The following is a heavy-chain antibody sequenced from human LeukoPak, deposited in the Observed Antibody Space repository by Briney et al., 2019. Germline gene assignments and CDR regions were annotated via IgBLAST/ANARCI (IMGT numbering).Heavy chain of an antibody. CDR2: ISSSSSYT. CDR3: ARDAIWQSTRYFDWLVDY. D-gene: IGHD3-9*01. V-gene: IGHV3-11*06. Sequence: GSLRLSCAASGFTFSDYYMSWIRQAPGKGLEWVSYISSSSSYTNYADSVKGRFTISRDNAKNSLYLQMNSLRAEGTAVYYCARDAIWQSTRYFDWLVDYWGQGTLVTVSS. CDR1: GFTFSDYY. J-gene: IGHJ4*02.